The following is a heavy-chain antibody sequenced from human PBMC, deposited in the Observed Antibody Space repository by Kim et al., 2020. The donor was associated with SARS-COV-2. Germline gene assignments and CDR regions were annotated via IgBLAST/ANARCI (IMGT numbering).Heavy chain of an antibody. CDR2: IYYSGST. V-gene: IGHV4-59*08. D-gene: IGHD6-19*01. Sequence: SETLSLTCTVSGGSISSYYWSWIRQPPGKGLEWIGYIYYSGSTNYNPSLKSRVTISVDTSKNQFSLKLSSVTAADTAVYYCARQFGLVRGRAFDIWGQGT. CDR3: ARQFGLVRGRAFDI. CDR1: GGSISSYY. J-gene: IGHJ3*02.